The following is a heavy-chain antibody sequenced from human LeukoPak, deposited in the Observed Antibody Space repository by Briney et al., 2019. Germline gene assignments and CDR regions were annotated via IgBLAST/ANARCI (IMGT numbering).Heavy chain of an antibody. V-gene: IGHV1-2*04. CDR1: GYTFTGYY. CDR3: ARGREQGSCGGDCYPQYFQH. D-gene: IGHD2-21*02. J-gene: IGHJ1*01. CDR2: INPNSGGT. Sequence: GASVKVSCKASGYTFTGYYMHWVRQAPGRGLEWMGWINPNSGGTNYAQKFQGWVTMTRDTSISTAYMELGRLRSDDTAVYYCARGREQGSCGGDCYPQYFQHWGQGTLVTVSS.